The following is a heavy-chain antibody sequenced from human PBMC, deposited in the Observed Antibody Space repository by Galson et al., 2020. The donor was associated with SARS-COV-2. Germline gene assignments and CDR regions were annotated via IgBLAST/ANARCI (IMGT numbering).Heavy chain of an antibody. CDR2: IVVGSGNT. CDR3: ASGGGFTSSVYFLDY. V-gene: IGHV1-58*01. Sequence: ASVKVSCKASGFTFTTSVVQWVRQARGQRLEWIGWIVVGSGNTNYAQKFRERVTITRDMSTSTAYMELSSLRSEDTAVYFCASGGGFTSSVYFLDYWGQGTLVTVSS. D-gene: IGHD2-2*01. CDR1: GFTFTTSV. J-gene: IGHJ4*02.